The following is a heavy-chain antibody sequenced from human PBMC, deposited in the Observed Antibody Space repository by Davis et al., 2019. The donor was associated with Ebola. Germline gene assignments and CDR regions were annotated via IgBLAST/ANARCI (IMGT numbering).Heavy chain of an antibody. CDR2: INSDGSST. CDR1: GFTFSSYW. V-gene: IGHV3-74*01. CDR3: ARGGRTTVTTGYYGMDV. J-gene: IGHJ6*02. Sequence: HTGESLKISCAASGFTFSSYWMHWVRQAPGKGLVWVSRINSDGSSTSYADSVKGRFTISRDNAKNTLYLQMNSLRAEDTAVYYCARGGRTTVTTGYYGMDVWGQGTTVTVSS. D-gene: IGHD4-11*01.